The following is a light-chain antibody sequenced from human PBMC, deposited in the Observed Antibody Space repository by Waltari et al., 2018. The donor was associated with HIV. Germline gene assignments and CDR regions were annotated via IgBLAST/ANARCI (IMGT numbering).Light chain of an antibody. Sequence: EIVLTQSPGTLSFSPGERSTFSCRASQSVTSSHLAWYQQKPGKAPRPLIFAASSRAAGIPDRFSGSGSGTDFTVTISRLAPEDFAVYYCQQYGLSPITFGQGTRLEIK. CDR1: QSVTSSH. V-gene: IGKV3-20*01. CDR3: QQYGLSPIT. CDR2: AAS. J-gene: IGKJ5*01.